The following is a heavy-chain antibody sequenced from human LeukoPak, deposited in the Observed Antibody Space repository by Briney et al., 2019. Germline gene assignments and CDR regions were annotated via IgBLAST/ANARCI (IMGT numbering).Heavy chain of an antibody. V-gene: IGHV3-11*05. D-gene: IGHD6-19*01. Sequence: GGSLRLSCAASGFTFSDYYMSWIRQAPGKGLEWVSYISSSSSYTNYADSVKGRFTISRDNSKNTLYLQMNSLRVDDTAVYYCARVSSDSNGWYHFDYWGQGTLVTVSA. CDR3: ARVSSDSNGWYHFDY. CDR2: ISSSSSYT. CDR1: GFTFSDYY. J-gene: IGHJ4*02.